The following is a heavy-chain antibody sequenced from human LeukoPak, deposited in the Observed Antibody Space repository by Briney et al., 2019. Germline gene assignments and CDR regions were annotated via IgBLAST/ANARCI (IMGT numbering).Heavy chain of an antibody. CDR1: GYTFTGYY. J-gene: IGHJ4*02. D-gene: IGHD6-13*01. CDR2: ISAYNGNT. CDR3: ARDPSESYSSSWSLNDY. Sequence: ASVKVSCKASGYTFTGYYMHWVRQAPGQGLEWMGWISAYNGNTNYAQKLQGRVTMTTDTSTSTAYMELRSLRSDDTAVYYCARDPSESYSSSWSLNDYWGQGTLVTVSS. V-gene: IGHV1-18*04.